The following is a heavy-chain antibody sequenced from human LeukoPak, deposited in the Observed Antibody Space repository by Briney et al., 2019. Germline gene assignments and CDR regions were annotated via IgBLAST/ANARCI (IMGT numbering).Heavy chain of an antibody. CDR1: GASLSRYY. V-gene: IGHV4-59*08. J-gene: IGHJ4*02. CDR3: ASGRGWELPYNFDY. CDR2: IYYSGSS. D-gene: IGHD1-26*01. Sequence: SETLSLTCTVSGASLSRYYWSWIRQPPGKGLEWIGYIYYSGSSTYSPSLQSRVTISVDTSKNQFSLRLSSVTAADTAVYYCASGRGWELPYNFDYWGQGTLVTVSS.